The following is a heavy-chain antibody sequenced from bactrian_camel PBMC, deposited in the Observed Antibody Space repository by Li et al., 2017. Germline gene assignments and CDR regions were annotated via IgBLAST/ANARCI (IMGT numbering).Heavy chain of an antibody. CDR2: LRNDGAYT. V-gene: IGHV3-2*01. D-gene: IGHD6*01. Sequence: HVQLVESGGGLVQPGGSLRLSCAASGFTFSTYYMSWVRQAPGKGLEWVSSLRNDGAYTYYSDSVKGRFTISRDTAKNTVYLQMHSLKPEDTAVYYCVRIPEGGGWYTFGEWGQGTQVTVS. CDR3: VRIPEGGGWYTFGE. J-gene: IGHJ4*01. CDR1: GFTFSTYY.